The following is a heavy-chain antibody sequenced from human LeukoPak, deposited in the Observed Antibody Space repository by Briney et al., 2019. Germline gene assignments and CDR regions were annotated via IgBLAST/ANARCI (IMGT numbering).Heavy chain of an antibody. CDR2: IYYSGST. V-gene: IGHV4-30-4*01. D-gene: IGHD3-22*01. J-gene: IGHJ4*02. CDR3: ARAQVVVITLFDY. Sequence: PPQTLSLTCTVSGGSISSGDYYWSWIRQPPGKGLEWIGYIYYSGSTYYNPSLKSRVTISVDTSKNQFSLKLSSVTAADTAVYYCARAQVVVITLFDYWGQGTLVTVSS. CDR1: GGSISSGDYY.